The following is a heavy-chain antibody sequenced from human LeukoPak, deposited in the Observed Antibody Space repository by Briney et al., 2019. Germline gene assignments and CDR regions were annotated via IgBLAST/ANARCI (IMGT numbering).Heavy chain of an antibody. J-gene: IGHJ4*02. Sequence: GRSLRLSCAASGFTFSSYGMHWVRQAPGKGLEWVAVISYDGSNKYYADSVKGRFTISRDNSKNTLYLQMNSLRAEDTAVYYCAKEVAVAGLYFDYWGQGTLVTVSS. V-gene: IGHV3-30*18. CDR3: AKEVAVAGLYFDY. CDR2: ISYDGSNK. D-gene: IGHD6-19*01. CDR1: GFTFSSYG.